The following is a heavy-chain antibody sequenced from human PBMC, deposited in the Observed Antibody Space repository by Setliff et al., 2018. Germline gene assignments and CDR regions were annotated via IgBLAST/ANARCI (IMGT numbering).Heavy chain of an antibody. CDR2: IGHTGSI. D-gene: IGHD2-21*02. J-gene: IGHJ4*02. CDR1: GYSISSGYI. V-gene: IGHV4-38-2*02. Sequence: PSETLSLTCTVSGYSISSGYIWGWIRQPPGKGLEWVGNIGHTGSINYNPSLKSRVTISIDTSKNQFSLKLSSVTATDTAVYYCARDLGHGGDSDYWGQGILVTVS. CDR3: ARDLGHGGDSDY.